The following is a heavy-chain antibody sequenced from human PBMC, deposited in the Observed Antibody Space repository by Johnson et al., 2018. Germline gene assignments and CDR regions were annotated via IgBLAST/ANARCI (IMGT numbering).Heavy chain of an antibody. V-gene: IGHV3-48*01. CDR2: LSSSSSTI. J-gene: IGHJ6*03. CDR1: GFTFSSYS. Sequence: EVQLVESGGGLVQPGGSLRLSCAASGFTFSSYSMNWVRQAPGTGLEGVSYLSSSSSTIYYADSVKGRFTISRDNAKNSLYLKMNSLRAEDTAVYYCARDSVSRQLHYYYYMDVWGKGTTVTVSS. D-gene: IGHD6-6*01. CDR3: ARDSVSRQLHYYYYMDV.